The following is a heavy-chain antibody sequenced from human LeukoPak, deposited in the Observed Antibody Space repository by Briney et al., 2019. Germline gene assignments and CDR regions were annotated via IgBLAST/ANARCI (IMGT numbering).Heavy chain of an antibody. CDR1: GLTFDDHA. CDR3: AKAPNDYGDYVYYFDY. D-gene: IGHD4-17*01. Sequence: GGSLRLSCAASGLTFDDHAMHWVRQAPGKVLEWVSLISGDGGSTYYADSVKGRFTISRDNSKNSLYLQMNSLRTEDTALYYCAKAPNDYGDYVYYFDYWGQGTLVTVSS. CDR2: ISGDGGST. J-gene: IGHJ4*02. V-gene: IGHV3-43*02.